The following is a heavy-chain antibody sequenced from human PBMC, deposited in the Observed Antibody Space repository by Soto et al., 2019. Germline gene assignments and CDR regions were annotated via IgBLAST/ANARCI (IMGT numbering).Heavy chain of an antibody. D-gene: IGHD3-3*02. CDR3: ARHGVHLWSGYRLTGYFDY. J-gene: IGHJ4*02. V-gene: IGHV4-59*08. CDR1: GGSISGYY. Sequence: QVQLQESGPGLVKPSETLSLTCTVSGGSISGYYWSWIRQPPGKGLEWIGYIYDSGSSNYNFSLMSRVTISIDTSKNQFSLKLTFVTAADTAVYYCARHGVHLWSGYRLTGYFDYWGQGTLVTVSS. CDR2: IYDSGSS.